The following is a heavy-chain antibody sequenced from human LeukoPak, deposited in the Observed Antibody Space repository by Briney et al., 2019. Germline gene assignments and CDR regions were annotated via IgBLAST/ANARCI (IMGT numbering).Heavy chain of an antibody. CDR1: GFTFDDYA. CDR2: ISWNSGSI. D-gene: IGHD6-6*01. V-gene: IGHV3-9*01. J-gene: IGHJ4*02. Sequence: PGRSLRLSCAASGFTFDDYAMHWVRQAPGKGLEWVSGISWNSGSIGYADSVKGRFTVSRDNAKNSLYLQMNSLRAEDTAVYYCARERYRGLEYSSSSSDYWGQGTLVTVSS. CDR3: ARERYRGLEYSSSSSDY.